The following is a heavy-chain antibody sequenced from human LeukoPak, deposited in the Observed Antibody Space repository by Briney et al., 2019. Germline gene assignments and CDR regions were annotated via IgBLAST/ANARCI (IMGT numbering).Heavy chain of an antibody. Sequence: GGSLRLSCAASGFTVSSNYMSWVRQAPGKGLEWVSVICSGGSTYYADSVKGRFTISRDNSKNTLYLQMNSLRAEDTAVYYCARARYYYDSRGYYPDWGQGTLVTVSS. D-gene: IGHD3-22*01. V-gene: IGHV3-66*01. CDR3: ARARYYYDSRGYYPD. CDR2: ICSGGST. CDR1: GFTVSSNY. J-gene: IGHJ4*02.